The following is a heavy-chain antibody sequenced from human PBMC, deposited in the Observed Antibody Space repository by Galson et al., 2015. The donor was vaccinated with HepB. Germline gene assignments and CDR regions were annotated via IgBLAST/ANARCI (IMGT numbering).Heavy chain of an antibody. J-gene: IGHJ4*02. D-gene: IGHD6-6*01. Sequence: SLRLSCAASGFTFSSYSMNWVRQAPGKGLEWVSSISSSSSYIYYADSVKGRFTISRDNAKNSLYLQMNSLRAEDTAVYYCARDPYSSSYSCDYWGQGTLVTVSS. V-gene: IGHV3-21*01. CDR3: ARDPYSSSYSCDY. CDR2: ISSSSSYI. CDR1: GFTFSSYS.